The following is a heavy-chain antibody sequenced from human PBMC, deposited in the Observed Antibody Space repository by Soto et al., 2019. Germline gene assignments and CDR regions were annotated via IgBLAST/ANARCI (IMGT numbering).Heavy chain of an antibody. CDR2: IYYSGST. J-gene: IGHJ5*02. V-gene: IGHV4-39*01. CDR3: ARRGGYCSSTSCYQWFDP. CDR1: GGSISSSSYY. D-gene: IGHD2-2*03. Sequence: SETLSLTCTVSGGSISSSSYYWGWIRQPPGKGLEWIGSIYYSGSTYYNPSLKSRVTISVDTSKNQFSLKLSSVTAADTAVYYCARRGGYCSSTSCYQWFDPWGQGTLVTVSS.